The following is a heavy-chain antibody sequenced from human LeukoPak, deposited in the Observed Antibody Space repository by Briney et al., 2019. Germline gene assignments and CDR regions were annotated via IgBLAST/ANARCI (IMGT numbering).Heavy chain of an antibody. CDR2: IKQDGSEK. CDR1: GFTFSSYW. Sequence: PGGSLRLSCAASGFTFSSYWMSWVRQAPGKGLEWVANIKQDGSEKYYVDSVKGRFTISRDNAKNSLYLQMNSLRAEDTAVYYCARIGLRGVIISRPLDYWGQGTLVTVSS. CDR3: ARIGLRGVIISRPLDY. V-gene: IGHV3-7*03. J-gene: IGHJ4*02. D-gene: IGHD3-16*02.